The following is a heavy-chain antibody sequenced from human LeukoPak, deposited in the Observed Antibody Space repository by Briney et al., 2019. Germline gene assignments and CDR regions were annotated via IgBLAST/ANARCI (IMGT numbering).Heavy chain of an antibody. Sequence: TSETLSLTCTVSGGSISSYYWSWIRQPPGKGLEWIGYIYYSGSTNYNPSLKSRVTISVDTSENQFSLKLSSVTAADTAVYYCARGRRGTISGVVTSNGYLYYYYYMDVWGKGTTVTVSS. CDR3: ARGRRGTISGVVTSNGYLYYYYYMDV. CDR1: GGSISSYY. J-gene: IGHJ6*03. V-gene: IGHV4-59*01. CDR2: IYYSGST. D-gene: IGHD3-3*01.